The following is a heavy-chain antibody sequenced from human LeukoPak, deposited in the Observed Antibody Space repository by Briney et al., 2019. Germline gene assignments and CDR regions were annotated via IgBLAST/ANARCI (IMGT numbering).Heavy chain of an antibody. CDR1: GYSISVGYC. V-gene: IGHV4-38-2*02. D-gene: IGHD4-17*01. CDR3: ARDREGLTTGPPGH. Sequence: SETLSLTCILSGYSISVGYCWGWIRQPPGMGLEWIGTLCHSGRTSYKPSLESRIPISLDTSKHQFSLKLNSVTAADTAVYYCARDREGLTTGPPGHWGQGTLVTVSS. J-gene: IGHJ4*02. CDR2: LCHSGRT.